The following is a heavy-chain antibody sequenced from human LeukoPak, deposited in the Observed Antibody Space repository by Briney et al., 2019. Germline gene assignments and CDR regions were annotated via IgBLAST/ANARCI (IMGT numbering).Heavy chain of an antibody. Sequence: SETLSLTCSVSGGTISGHYWSWIRQSAGKGLEWIGRIYTSGISNYNPSLKSRVSMSVDTSKTQFSLRLSSVTAADTALYYCATGSLHESTSYDYIDVWGKGTTVTVSS. CDR1: GGTISGHY. V-gene: IGHV4-4*07. J-gene: IGHJ6*03. D-gene: IGHD1-26*01. CDR2: IYTSGIS. CDR3: ATGSLHESTSYDYIDV.